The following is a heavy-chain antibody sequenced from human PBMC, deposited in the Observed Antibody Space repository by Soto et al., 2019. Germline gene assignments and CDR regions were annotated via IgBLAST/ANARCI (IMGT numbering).Heavy chain of an antibody. D-gene: IGHD4-17*01. CDR3: ARGVYGDYGYYYFDY. J-gene: IGHJ4*02. Sequence: PSETLSLTCTVSGGSISSYYWSWIRQPPGKGLEWIGYIYYSGSTNYNPSLKSRVTISVDTSKNQFPLKLSSVTAADTAVYYCARGVYGDYGYYYFDYWGQGTLVTVSS. V-gene: IGHV4-59*08. CDR2: IYYSGST. CDR1: GGSISSYY.